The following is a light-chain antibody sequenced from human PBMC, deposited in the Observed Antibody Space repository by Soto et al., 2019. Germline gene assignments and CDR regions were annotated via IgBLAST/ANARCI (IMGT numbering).Light chain of an antibody. CDR3: QQYNDWPHT. CDR2: GAS. V-gene: IGKV3-15*01. Sequence: ETVMTKSPATLSVSPGEGATLSCRASQSVSSNLAWYQQRPGQTPRLLVYGASIRATGMSARFSGSGSGTEFTLTISSLQSEDFALYYCQQYNDWPHTFGGGTKVEIK. J-gene: IGKJ4*01. CDR1: QSVSSN.